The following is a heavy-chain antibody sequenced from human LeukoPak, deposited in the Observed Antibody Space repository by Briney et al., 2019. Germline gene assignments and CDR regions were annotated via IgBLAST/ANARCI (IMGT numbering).Heavy chain of an antibody. CDR3: ARGTNGGGSSWYPYYYYMDV. CDR2: IYTSGST. V-gene: IGHV4-4*07. Sequence: PSETLSLTCTVSGGYINSHYWSWIRQPAGKGLEWIGRIYTSGSTNYNPSLKSRVTISVDTSKNQFSLKLSSVTAADTAVYYCARGTNGGGSSWYPYYYYMDVWGKGTTVTVSS. J-gene: IGHJ6*03. D-gene: IGHD6-13*01. CDR1: GGYINSHY.